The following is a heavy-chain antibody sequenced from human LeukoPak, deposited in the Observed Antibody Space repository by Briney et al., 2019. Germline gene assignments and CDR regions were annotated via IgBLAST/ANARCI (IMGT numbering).Heavy chain of an antibody. J-gene: IGHJ6*03. CDR2: INHSGST. CDR1: GGSFSGYY. V-gene: IGHV4-34*01. CDR3: ARHRSHIVVVPAAICYYYYMDV. D-gene: IGHD2-2*01. Sequence: SETLSLTCAVYGGSFSGYYWSWIRQPPGEGLEWIGEINHSGSTNYNPSLKSRVTISVDTSKNQFSLKLSSVTAADTAVYYCARHRSHIVVVPAAICYYYYMDVWGKGTTVTISS.